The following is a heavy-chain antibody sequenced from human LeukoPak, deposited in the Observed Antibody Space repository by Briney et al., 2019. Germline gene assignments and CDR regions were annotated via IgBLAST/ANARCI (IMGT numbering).Heavy chain of an antibody. CDR1: GDSISRYY. J-gene: IGHJ4*02. V-gene: IGHV4-59*01. CDR3: ARVKYYYDGSAYSAFYYFDY. Sequence: SETLSLTRTVSGDSISRYYWSWVRQSQGKGLEWIGYVHYSGTISYNPSPQSRITMSVDTSKNQFSLRLSSVTAADTAVYYCARVKYYYDGSAYSAFYYFDYWGQGTLVTVSS. D-gene: IGHD3-22*01. CDR2: VHYSGTI.